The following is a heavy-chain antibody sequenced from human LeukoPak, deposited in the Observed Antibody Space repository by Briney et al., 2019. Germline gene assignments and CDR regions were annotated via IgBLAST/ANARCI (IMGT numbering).Heavy chain of an antibody. V-gene: IGHV4-34*01. D-gene: IGHD5-24*01. Sequence: SETLSLTCAVYGGSFSGYYWSWIRQPPGKGLEWIGEINHSGSTNYNPSLKSRVTISVDTSKNQFSLKLSSVTDADTAVYYCARGLEMVTRAYFDLWGRGTLVTVSS. CDR3: ARGLEMVTRAYFDL. CDR2: INHSGST. J-gene: IGHJ2*01. CDR1: GGSFSGYY.